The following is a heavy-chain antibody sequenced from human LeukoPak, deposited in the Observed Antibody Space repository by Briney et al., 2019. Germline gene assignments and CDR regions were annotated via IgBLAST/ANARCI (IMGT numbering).Heavy chain of an antibody. V-gene: IGHV4-38-2*02. CDR2: IYHSGST. CDR1: GYSISSGYY. Sequence: SETLSLTCTVSGYSISSGYYWGWIRQPPGKGLEWIGSIYHSGSTYYNPSLKSRVTISVDTSKNQFSLKLSSVTAADTAVYYCAREGGTDPTNFDYWGQGTLVTVSS. CDR3: AREGGTDPTNFDY. D-gene: IGHD3-16*01. J-gene: IGHJ4*02.